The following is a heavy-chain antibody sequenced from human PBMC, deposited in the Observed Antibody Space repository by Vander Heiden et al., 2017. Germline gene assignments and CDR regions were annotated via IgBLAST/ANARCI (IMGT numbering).Heavy chain of an antibody. CDR1: GFTCDDYA. CDR3: VKDSGGIAAVGIDY. CDR2: ISWNSESI. D-gene: IGHD6-13*01. V-gene: IGHV3-9*01. J-gene: IGHJ4*02. Sequence: EVQLVESGGGLVQPGRSLRLSCAASGFTCDDYAMHWVRQAPGKGLEWVSGISWNSESIGYADSVKGRFTISRDNAKNSLYLQMNSLRAKDTALYYCVKDSGGIAAVGIDYWGQGTLVTVSS.